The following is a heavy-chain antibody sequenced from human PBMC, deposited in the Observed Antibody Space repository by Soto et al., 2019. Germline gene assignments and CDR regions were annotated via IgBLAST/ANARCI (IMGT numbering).Heavy chain of an antibody. V-gene: IGHV3-30*18. Sequence: GGSLRLSCAASGFTFSSYGMHWVRQAPGKGLGWVAVISYDGSNKYYADSVKGRFTISRDNSKNTLYLQMNSLRAEDTAVYYCAKAVYYYGMDVWGQGTTVSVSS. CDR3: AKAVYYYGMDV. J-gene: IGHJ6*02. D-gene: IGHD6-19*01. CDR1: GFTFSSYG. CDR2: ISYDGSNK.